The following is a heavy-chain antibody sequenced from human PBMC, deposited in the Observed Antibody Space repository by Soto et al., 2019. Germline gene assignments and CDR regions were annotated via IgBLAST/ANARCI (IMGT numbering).Heavy chain of an antibody. D-gene: IGHD5-12*01. V-gene: IGHV1-69*02. CDR2: IIPILGIA. Sequence: QVQLVQSGAEVKKPGSSVKVSCKASGGTFSSYTISWVRQAPGQGLEWRGRIIPILGIANYAQKFQGRVTITADKSTSTAYMELSSLRSEDTAVHYCARRGSGYDRGGHDAFDIWGQGTMVTVSS. J-gene: IGHJ3*02. CDR1: GGTFSSYT. CDR3: ARRGSGYDRGGHDAFDI.